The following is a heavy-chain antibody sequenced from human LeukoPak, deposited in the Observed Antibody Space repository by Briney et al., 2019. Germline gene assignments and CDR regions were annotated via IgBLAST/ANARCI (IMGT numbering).Heavy chain of an antibody. V-gene: IGHV4-34*01. J-gene: IGHJ6*03. D-gene: IGHD6-6*01. CDR3: AGGTTSIAAHYYMDV. Sequence: PSETLSLTCAVYGGSFSGYYWSWIRQPPGKGLEWIGEINHSGSTNYNPSLKSRVTISVDTSKNQFSLKLSSVTAADTAVYYCAGGTTSIAAHYYMDVWGKGTTVTVSS. CDR1: GGSFSGYY. CDR2: INHSGST.